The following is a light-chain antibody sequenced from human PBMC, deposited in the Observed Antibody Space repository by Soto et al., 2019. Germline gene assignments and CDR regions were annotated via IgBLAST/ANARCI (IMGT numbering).Light chain of an antibody. CDR2: EVS. Sequence: QSALTQPASVSGSPGQSITISCTGTSSDVGCHNLVSWYQQHPGQAPKLMIYEVSNRPLGVPDRFSASKSGNTASLTISGLQAEDDAYYYCCSYGGSRAVFGGGTQLTVL. CDR3: CSYGGSRAV. J-gene: IGLJ7*01. V-gene: IGLV2-23*02. CDR1: SSDVGCHNL.